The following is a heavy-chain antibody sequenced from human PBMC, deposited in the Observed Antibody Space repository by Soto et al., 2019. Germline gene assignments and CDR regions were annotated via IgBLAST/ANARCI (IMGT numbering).Heavy chain of an antibody. CDR3: ARGGGWYDAGVY. Sequence: EVQLVESGGGLVQPGGSLRLSCAASGFTFSSYAMHWVRQAPGKGLEYVSAISSNGGSTYYANSVKGRFTISRDNSKTTLYLQMGRLRAEDMAVYYCARGGGWYDAGVYWGQGTLVTVSS. CDR1: GFTFSSYA. D-gene: IGHD6-19*01. CDR2: ISSNGGST. V-gene: IGHV3-64*01. J-gene: IGHJ4*02.